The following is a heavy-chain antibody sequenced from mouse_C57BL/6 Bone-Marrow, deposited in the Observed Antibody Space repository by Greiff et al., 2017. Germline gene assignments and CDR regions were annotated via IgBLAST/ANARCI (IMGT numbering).Heavy chain of an antibody. CDR3: ARPDDGRDWYFDV. CDR1: GFTFSSYG. J-gene: IGHJ1*01. V-gene: IGHV5-6*01. D-gene: IGHD2-12*01. Sequence: EVQGVESGGDLVEPGGSLKLSCAASGFTFSSYGMSWVRQTPDKRLEWVATISSGGSYTYYPDSVKGRFTISRDNAKNTLYMPMGSLKSEDTAMFYRARPDDGRDWYFDVWGSGTTITVTS. CDR2: ISSGGSYT.